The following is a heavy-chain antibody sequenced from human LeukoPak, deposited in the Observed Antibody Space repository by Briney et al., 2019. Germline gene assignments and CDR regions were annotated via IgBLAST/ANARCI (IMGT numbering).Heavy chain of an antibody. Sequence: ASVRVSCRASGYTFTSYDINWVRQATGQGLEWMGWMNPNSGNTGYAQKFQGRVTITRNTSISTAYMELSSLRSEDTAVYYCARRNYGSGRRWFDPWGQGTLVTVSS. J-gene: IGHJ5*02. D-gene: IGHD3-10*01. CDR2: MNPNSGNT. CDR1: GYTFTSYD. V-gene: IGHV1-8*01. CDR3: ARRNYGSGRRWFDP.